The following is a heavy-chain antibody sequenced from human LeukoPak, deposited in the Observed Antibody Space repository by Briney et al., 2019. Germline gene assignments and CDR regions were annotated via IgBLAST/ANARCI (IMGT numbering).Heavy chain of an antibody. CDR3: AKGGTTVTTGLFDY. Sequence: TGGSLRLSCAASGFIFSNYWMHWVRQAPGKGLVWVSRINGDGSNTIYADSVKGRFTISRDNAKNTLYLQMNSLRAEDTAVYYCAKGGTTVTTGLFDYWGQGTLVTVSS. CDR1: GFIFSNYW. D-gene: IGHD4-17*01. J-gene: IGHJ4*02. V-gene: IGHV3-74*01. CDR2: INGDGSNT.